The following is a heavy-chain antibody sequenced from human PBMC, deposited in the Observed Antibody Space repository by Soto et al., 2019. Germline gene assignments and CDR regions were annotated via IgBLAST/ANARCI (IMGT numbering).Heavy chain of an antibody. J-gene: IGHJ6*03. CDR3: ATAGTEHDYYYMDV. V-gene: IGHV4-31*03. CDR1: GGSISSGGYY. Sequence: PSETLSLTCTVSGGSISSGGYYWSWIRQHPGKGLEWIGYIYYSGSTYYNPSLKSRVTISVDTSKNQFSLKLSSVTAADTAVYYCATAGTEHDYYYMDVWGKGTTVTVSS. CDR2: IYYSGST.